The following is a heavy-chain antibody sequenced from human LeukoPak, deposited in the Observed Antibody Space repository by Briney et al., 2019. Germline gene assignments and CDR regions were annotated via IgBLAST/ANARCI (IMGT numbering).Heavy chain of an antibody. J-gene: IGHJ6*03. CDR2: IYYSGST. CDR3: ARTNDYTKDYYYYYMDV. Sequence: SETLSLTCTVSGGSISSSSYYWSWIRQPPGKGLEWIGYIYYSGSTYYNPSLKSRVTISVDTSKNQFSLKLSSVTAADTAVYYCARTNDYTKDYYYYYMDVWGKGTTVTVSS. D-gene: IGHD4-11*01. V-gene: IGHV4-30-4*08. CDR1: GGSISSSSYY.